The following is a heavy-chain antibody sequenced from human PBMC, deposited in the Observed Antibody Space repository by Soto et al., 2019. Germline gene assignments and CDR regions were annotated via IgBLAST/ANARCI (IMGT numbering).Heavy chain of an antibody. CDR3: ARDQGVEMATIGTIPGGSYYYGMDV. CDR1: GGTFSSYA. V-gene: IGHV1-69*06. CDR2: IIPIFGTA. Sequence: QVQLVQSGAEVKKPGSSVMVSCKASGGTFSSYAISWVRQAPGQGLEWMGGIIPIFGTANYAQKFQGRVTITADKSTSTAYMELSSLRSEDTAVYYCARDQGVEMATIGTIPGGSYYYGMDVWGQGTTVTVSS. D-gene: IGHD5-12*01. J-gene: IGHJ6*02.